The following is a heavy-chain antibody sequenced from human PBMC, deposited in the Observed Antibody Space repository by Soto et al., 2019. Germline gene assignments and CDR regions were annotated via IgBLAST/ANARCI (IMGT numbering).Heavy chain of an antibody. CDR1: GFTFSSYA. D-gene: IGHD3-16*02. Sequence: GGSLRLSCAASGFTFSSYAMHWVRQAPGKGLEWVAVISYDGSNKYYADSVKGRFTISRDNSKNTLYLQMNSLRAEDTAVYYCAREQYRALAYFDYWGQGTLVTVSS. J-gene: IGHJ4*02. CDR2: ISYDGSNK. CDR3: AREQYRALAYFDY. V-gene: IGHV3-30-3*01.